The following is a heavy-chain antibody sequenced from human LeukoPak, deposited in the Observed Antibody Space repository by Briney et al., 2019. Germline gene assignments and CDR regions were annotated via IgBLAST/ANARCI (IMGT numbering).Heavy chain of an antibody. D-gene: IGHD4-17*01. J-gene: IGHJ4*02. Sequence: PSETLSPTCTVSGGSISSYYWSWIRQPPGKGLEWIGYIYYSGSTNYNPSLKSRVTISVDTSKNQFSLKLSSVTAADTAVYYCARVGDYGDYWGQGTLVTVSS. CDR3: ARVGDYGDY. V-gene: IGHV4-59*01. CDR1: GGSISSYY. CDR2: IYYSGST.